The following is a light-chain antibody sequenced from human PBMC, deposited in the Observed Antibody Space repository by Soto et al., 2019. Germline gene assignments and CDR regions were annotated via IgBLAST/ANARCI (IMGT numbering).Light chain of an antibody. CDR3: QQSYDSPLT. Sequence: DIPMTQSPSSLSASVGDSVTITCRASQSINKYLNWYRQKPGKAPELLIYAAYSLQNGVPSTFSGSGSGTDFTLTISSLQPEDFATYYCQQSYDSPLTFGGGTKVEIK. CDR1: QSINKY. V-gene: IGKV1-39*01. J-gene: IGKJ4*01. CDR2: AAY.